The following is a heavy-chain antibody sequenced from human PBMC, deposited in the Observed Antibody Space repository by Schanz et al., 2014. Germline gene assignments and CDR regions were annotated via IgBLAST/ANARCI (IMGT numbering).Heavy chain of an antibody. CDR1: GFIFNDYY. CDR3: ARETLNWEAFDI. Sequence: QVQLVESGGGLVKPGGSLRLSCAASGFIFNDYYMNWIRQAPGKGLEWLSYISRDGTTSYYADSVKGRFTISRDNAKKSLYLEMTSLRGEDTAVYYCARETLNWEAFDIWGQGTVVTVSS. D-gene: IGHD7-27*01. CDR2: ISRDGTTS. J-gene: IGHJ3*02. V-gene: IGHV3-11*01.